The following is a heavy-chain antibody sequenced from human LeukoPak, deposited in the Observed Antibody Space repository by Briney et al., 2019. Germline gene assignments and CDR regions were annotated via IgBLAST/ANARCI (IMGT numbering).Heavy chain of an antibody. CDR3: ARESPTGTTYYDILTGARGGYFDY. Sequence: SETLSLTCTVSGGSISSYYWSWIRQPPGKGLEWIGYIYYSGSTNYNPSLKSRVTISVDTSKNQFSLKLSSVTAADTAVYYCARESPTGTTYYDILTGARGGYFDYWGQGTLVTVSS. V-gene: IGHV4-59*01. CDR1: GGSISSYY. J-gene: IGHJ4*02. CDR2: IYYSGST. D-gene: IGHD3-9*01.